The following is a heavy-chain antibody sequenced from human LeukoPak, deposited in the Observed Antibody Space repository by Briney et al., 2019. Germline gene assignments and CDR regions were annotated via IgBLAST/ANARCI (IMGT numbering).Heavy chain of an antibody. J-gene: IGHJ4*02. CDR1: GGSFSGYY. D-gene: IGHD2-2*01. V-gene: IGHV4-34*01. CDR2: INHSGST. Sequence: PSETLSLTCAVYGGSFSGYYWSWIRQPPGKGLEWIGEINHSGSTNYNPSLKSRVTISVDTSKNQFSLKLSSVTAADTAVYYCARGRVVPAAKYYFDYCGQGTLVTVSS. CDR3: ARGRVVPAAKYYFDY.